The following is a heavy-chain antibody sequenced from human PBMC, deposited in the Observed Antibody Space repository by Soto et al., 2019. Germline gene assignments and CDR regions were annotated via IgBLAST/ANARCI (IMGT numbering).Heavy chain of an antibody. Sequence: ASVKVSCKVSGYTLTELSMHWVRQAPGKGLEWMGGFDPEDGETIYAQKFQGRLTLTRDTPGNTAYLELNSLISEDTAVYYCATPQDYDGCLDSWGQGTLVTVSS. CDR3: ATPQDYDGCLDS. V-gene: IGHV1-24*01. D-gene: IGHD3-22*01. J-gene: IGHJ4*02. CDR2: FDPEDGET. CDR1: GYTLTELS.